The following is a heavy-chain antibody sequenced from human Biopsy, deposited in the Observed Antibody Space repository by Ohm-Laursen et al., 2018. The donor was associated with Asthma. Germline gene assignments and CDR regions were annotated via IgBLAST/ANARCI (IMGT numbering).Heavy chain of an antibody. D-gene: IGHD4-17*01. CDR2: VFYSGTT. J-gene: IGHJ6*02. CDR1: GAYIGTPDYH. V-gene: IGHV4-30-4*01. CDR3: ARVASYGDVYFGNDV. Sequence: SQTLSLTWTVSGAYIGTPDYHWSWIRQSPGKGLEWIGFVFYSGTTHYSRSLERRLFLSIDTARNEFSMNLRSLTAADTAVYFCARVASYGDVYFGNDVWGPGSTVSV.